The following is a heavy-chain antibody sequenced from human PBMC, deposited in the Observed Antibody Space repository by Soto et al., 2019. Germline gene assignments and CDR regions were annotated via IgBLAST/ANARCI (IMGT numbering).Heavy chain of an antibody. Sequence: PGGSQSLSYAASGFTFSYYAMSWVRQAPGKGLEWVSGISGGGDSTYYADSVKGRFTISRDNSKNTLYLQMNSLTAEDTAVYYCAKDLLMITFGGVIAHFDCWGQGTLVTVSS. CDR3: AKDLLMITFGGVIAHFDC. V-gene: IGHV3-23*01. D-gene: IGHD3-16*02. J-gene: IGHJ4*02. CDR2: ISGGGDST. CDR1: GFTFSYYA.